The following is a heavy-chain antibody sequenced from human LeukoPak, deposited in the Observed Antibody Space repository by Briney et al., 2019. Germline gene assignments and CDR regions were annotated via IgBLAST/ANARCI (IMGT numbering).Heavy chain of an antibody. Sequence: SETLSLTCTVSGGSISSYYWSWIRQPPGKRLEWIGHIYYSGSTNYNPSLKSRVTISVDTFKNQFSLKLSSVTAADTAVYYCASRSSIWSGYQDTLYYFDSWGQGTLVTVSS. V-gene: IGHV4-59*01. CDR3: ASRSSIWSGYQDTLYYFDS. CDR1: GGSISSYY. J-gene: IGHJ4*02. CDR2: IYYSGST. D-gene: IGHD3-3*01.